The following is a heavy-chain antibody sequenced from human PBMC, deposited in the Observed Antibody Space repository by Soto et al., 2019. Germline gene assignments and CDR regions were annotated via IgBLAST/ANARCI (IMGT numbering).Heavy chain of an antibody. CDR2: IYYSGST. CDR1: GGSISSYY. D-gene: IGHD3-10*01. J-gene: IGHJ5*02. V-gene: IGHV4-59*12. Sequence: PSETLSLTCTVSGGSISSYYWSWIRQPPGKGLEWIGYIYYSGSTNYNPSLKSRVTISVDTSKNQFSLKLSSVTAADTAVYYCARAVMVRGVMILNWFDPWGQGTLVTVSS. CDR3: ARAVMVRGVMILNWFDP.